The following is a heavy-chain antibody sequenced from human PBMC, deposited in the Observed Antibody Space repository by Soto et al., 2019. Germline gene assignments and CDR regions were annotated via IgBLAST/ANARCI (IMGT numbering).Heavy chain of an antibody. V-gene: IGHV4-39*01. CDR3: ARHGGLRSSYSYYVMDV. CDR2: IYYSGST. D-gene: IGHD5-12*01. Sequence: SETLSLTCTVSGGSISSGDYYWSWIRQPPGKGLEWIGSIYYSGSTYYNPSLKSRVTISVDTSKNQFSLNLSSVTAADTAVYYCARHGGLRSSYSYYVMDVWGQGTTVTVS. J-gene: IGHJ6*02. CDR1: GGSISSGDYY.